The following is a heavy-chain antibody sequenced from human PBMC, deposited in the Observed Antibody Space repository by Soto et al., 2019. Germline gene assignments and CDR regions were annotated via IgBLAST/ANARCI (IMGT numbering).Heavy chain of an antibody. CDR1: GFTFGDYA. CDR2: IRSKAYGGTT. CDR3: TSRKATVTTMGYFDY. J-gene: IGHJ4*02. D-gene: IGHD4-17*01. V-gene: IGHV3-49*03. Sequence: ESGGGLVQPGRSLRLSCPASGFTFGDYAMSWFRQAPGKGLEWVGFIRSKAYGGTTEYAASVKGRFTISRDDSKSIAYLQMNSLKTEDTAVYYCTSRKATVTTMGYFDYWGQGTLVTVSS.